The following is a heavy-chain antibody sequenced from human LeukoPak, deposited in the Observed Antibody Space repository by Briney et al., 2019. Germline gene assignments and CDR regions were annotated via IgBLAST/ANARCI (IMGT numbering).Heavy chain of an antibody. V-gene: IGHV3-74*01. Sequence: GGSLRLSCAASGFTFSSSWMYWVRQAPGKGLAWVSRINSDGTSTTYADSVKGRFTISRDNAKNTLNLQMNTLRAEDTAVYYCARAGGGNAHFDYWGQGTLVTVSS. D-gene: IGHD2-15*01. J-gene: IGHJ4*02. CDR1: GFTFSSSW. CDR2: INSDGTST. CDR3: ARAGGGNAHFDY.